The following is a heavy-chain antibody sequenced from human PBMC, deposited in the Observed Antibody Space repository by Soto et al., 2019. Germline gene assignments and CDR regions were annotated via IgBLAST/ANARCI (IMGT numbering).Heavy chain of an antibody. V-gene: IGHV3-74*01. CDR2: INSDGSST. CDR3: ARGPTLRPTIFGVVIISYYYYYMDV. J-gene: IGHJ6*03. D-gene: IGHD3-3*01. Sequence: SLRLSCAASGFTFSSYWMHWVRQAPGKGLVWVSRINSDGSSTSYADSVKDRFTISRDNAKNTLYLQMNSLRAEDTAVYYCARGPTLRPTIFGVVIISYYYYYMDVWGKGTTVTVSS. CDR1: GFTFSSYW.